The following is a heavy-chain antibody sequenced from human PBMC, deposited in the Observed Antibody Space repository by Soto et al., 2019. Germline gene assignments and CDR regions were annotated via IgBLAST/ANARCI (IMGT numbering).Heavy chain of an antibody. V-gene: IGHV2-5*02. CDR3: AHRLAATGLFDY. CDR1: GFSLSTSGVG. J-gene: IGHJ4*02. CDR2: IYWDDDK. Sequence: QITLKESGPTLVKPTQTLTLTCTFSGFSLSTSGVGVGWIRQPPGKALEWLALIYWDDDKRYRPSLKSRLTITKATSKNQVVLTMTNMDPVDTATYYCAHRLAATGLFDYWGQGTLVTVSS. D-gene: IGHD6-13*01.